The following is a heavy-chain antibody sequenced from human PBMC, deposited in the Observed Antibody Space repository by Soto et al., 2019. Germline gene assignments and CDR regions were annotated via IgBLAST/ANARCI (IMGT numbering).Heavy chain of an antibody. CDR2: IIPIFGTA. CDR1: GGSFSSYA. V-gene: IGHV1-69*13. Sequence: SVKVSCEACGGSFSSYAISWVRQAPGQGLEWMGGIIPIFGTANYAQKFQGRVTITADESTSTAYMELSSLRSEDTAVYYCAREGDIVVVPAASYYFDYWGQGTLVTVSS. CDR3: AREGDIVVVPAASYYFDY. J-gene: IGHJ4*02. D-gene: IGHD2-2*01.